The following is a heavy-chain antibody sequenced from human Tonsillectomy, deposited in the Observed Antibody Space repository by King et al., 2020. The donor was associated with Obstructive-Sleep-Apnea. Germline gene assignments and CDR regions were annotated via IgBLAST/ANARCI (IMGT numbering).Heavy chain of an antibody. Sequence: HVQLQESGPGLVKPSGTLSLTCAVSGGSISRSNWWSWVRQPPGKGLEGIGEIYHSGSTNYNPSLKIRVTISVDKSKNQFSLKLSSVTAADTAVYYCARLCSGGSCYFVYWGQGTLVTVSS. CDR2: IYHSGST. D-gene: IGHD2-15*01. J-gene: IGHJ4*02. CDR1: GGSISRSNW. CDR3: ARLCSGGSCYFVY. V-gene: IGHV4-4*02.